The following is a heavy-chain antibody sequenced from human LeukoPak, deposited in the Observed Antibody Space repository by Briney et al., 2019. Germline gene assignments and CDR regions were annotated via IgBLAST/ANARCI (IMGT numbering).Heavy chain of an antibody. D-gene: IGHD6-13*01. V-gene: IGHV4-31*03. CDR3: ASSTQQLVSPVDY. CDR1: GGSISSGGYY. J-gene: IGHJ4*02. Sequence: SETLSLTCTVSGGSISSGGYYWSWIRQHPGTGLEWIGYIYYSGSTYYNPSLKSRVTISVDTSKNQFSLKLSSVTAADTAVYYCASSTQQLVSPVDYWGQGTLVTVSS. CDR2: IYYSGST.